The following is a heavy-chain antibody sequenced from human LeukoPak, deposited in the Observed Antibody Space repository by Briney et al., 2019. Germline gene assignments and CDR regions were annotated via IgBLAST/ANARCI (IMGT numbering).Heavy chain of an antibody. CDR3: ARRPGGDRYYFNY. J-gene: IGHJ4*02. CDR2: IYYSGST. D-gene: IGHD2-21*02. CDR1: GGSISGSTSY. V-gene: IGHV4-39*01. Sequence: SETLSLTCTVSGGSISGSTSYWGWVRQPPGQGLEWIATIYYSGSTYYNPSLKSRATISVDTSRNQFSLRLSSVTATDTAIYYCARRPGGDRYYFNYWGQGTLVTVSS.